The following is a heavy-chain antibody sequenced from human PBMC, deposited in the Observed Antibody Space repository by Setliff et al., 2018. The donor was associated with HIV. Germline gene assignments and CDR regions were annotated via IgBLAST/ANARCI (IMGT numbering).Heavy chain of an antibody. V-gene: IGHV3-7*03. CDR3: ATDPSAGANLYYYVDV. Sequence: GGSLRLSCVASGLSFSRYWMSWVRQAPGKGLEWVANIKGDGSDQYYMDSVRGRFIISRDNAKKSVYLQMSSLRAEDTAVYYCATDPSAGANLYYYVDVWGKGTTVTVSS. D-gene: IGHD1-26*01. CDR2: IKGDGSDQ. J-gene: IGHJ6*03. CDR1: GLSFSRYW.